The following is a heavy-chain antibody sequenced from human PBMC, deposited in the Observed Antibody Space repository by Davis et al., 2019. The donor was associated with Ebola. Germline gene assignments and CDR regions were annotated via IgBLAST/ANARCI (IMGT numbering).Heavy chain of an antibody. Sequence: MPSETLSLTCTVSGGSISSYYWSWIRQPPGKGLEWFGYIYYSGSTSYNPTLKSRVTISIDTSQNQFSLKLNSVTAADTAVYYCARRQWELHYYGMDVWGHRTSVTVSS. CDR2: IYYSGST. J-gene: IGHJ6*02. V-gene: IGHV4-59*08. D-gene: IGHD1-26*01. CDR3: ARRQWELHYYGMDV. CDR1: GGSISSYY.